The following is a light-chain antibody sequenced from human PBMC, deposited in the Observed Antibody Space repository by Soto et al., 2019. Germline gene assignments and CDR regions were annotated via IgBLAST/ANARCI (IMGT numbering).Light chain of an antibody. J-gene: IGLJ1*01. Sequence: QSALTQPASVSGSPGQSITISCTGTSSDVGGYNYVSWYQHHPGKAPKLIIYDVSNRPSGVSNRFSGSKSGSTASLTISGLQPEDEADYYCSSYTTSNTRQIVFGTGTRSPS. CDR3: SSYTTSNTRQIV. CDR2: DVS. CDR1: SSDVGGYNY. V-gene: IGLV2-14*03.